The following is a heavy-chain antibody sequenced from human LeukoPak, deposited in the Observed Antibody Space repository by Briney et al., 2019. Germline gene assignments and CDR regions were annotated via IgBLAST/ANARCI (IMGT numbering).Heavy chain of an antibody. CDR1: GFTFSAYG. CDR3: ARDRYGDYAD. Sequence: GGSLRLSSAASGFTFSAYGMHWVRQAPGKGLEWVAYIRYNGDTIHYADSVQGRFTISRDNSKNTVYLQMNSLRAEDTAVYYCARDRYGDYADWGQGTLVTVSS. V-gene: IGHV3-30*02. CDR2: IRYNGDTI. J-gene: IGHJ4*02. D-gene: IGHD4-17*01.